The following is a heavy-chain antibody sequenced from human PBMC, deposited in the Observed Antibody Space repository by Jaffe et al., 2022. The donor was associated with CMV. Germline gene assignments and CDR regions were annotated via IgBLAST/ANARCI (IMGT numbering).Heavy chain of an antibody. D-gene: IGHD6-6*01. V-gene: IGHV1-69*01. Sequence: QVQLVQSGAEVKKPGSSVKVSCKASGGTFSSYAISWVRQAPGQGLEWMGGIIPIFGTANYAQKFQGRVTITADESTSTAYMELSSLRSEDTAVYYCARKISSSSSGGYYYYGMDVWGQGTTVTVSS. CDR2: IIPIFGTA. CDR3: ARKISSSSSGGYYYYGMDV. J-gene: IGHJ6*02. CDR1: GGTFSSYA.